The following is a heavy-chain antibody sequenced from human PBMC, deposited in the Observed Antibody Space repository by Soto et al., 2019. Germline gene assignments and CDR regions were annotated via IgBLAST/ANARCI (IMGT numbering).Heavy chain of an antibody. CDR2: ISGSGEST. CDR3: AKDGGRSSFVYQGTSGSYPEALDA. V-gene: IGHV3-23*01. J-gene: IGHJ3*01. Sequence: GGSLRLSCAASGFTFSNYAMTWVRQAPGKGLEWVSAISGSGESTYYADSVKGRFTMSRDNSKNTLYLQMNSLRAEDTAVYYCAKDGGRSSFVYQGTSGSYPEALDAWGQGTMVTVSS. CDR1: GFTFSNYA. D-gene: IGHD5-12*01.